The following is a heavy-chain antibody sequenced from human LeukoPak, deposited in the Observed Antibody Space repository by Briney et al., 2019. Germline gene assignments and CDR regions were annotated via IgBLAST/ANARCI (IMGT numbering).Heavy chain of an antibody. CDR1: GYTFTSYY. D-gene: IGHD6-13*01. J-gene: IGHJ3*02. Sequence: GASVKVSCKASGYTFTSYYMHWVRQAPGQGLEWMGIINPSGGSTSYAQKFQGRVTMTRDTSTSTVYMELSSLRSEDTAVYYCARGQSRDSSSWYTLFGAFDIWGQGTMVTVSS. CDR3: ARGQSRDSSSWYTLFGAFDI. V-gene: IGHV1-46*01. CDR2: INPSGGST.